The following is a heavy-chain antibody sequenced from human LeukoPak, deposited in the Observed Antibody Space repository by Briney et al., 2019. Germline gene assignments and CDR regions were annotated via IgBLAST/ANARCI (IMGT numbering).Heavy chain of an antibody. CDR1: GFPFIDAW. CDR3: SRVSGPYNHALDY. J-gene: IGHJ4*02. Sequence: GGSLRLSCAASGFPFIDAWMTWVRQAPGKGVECVGRIKSRGGGGTVDYAASVKGRFTISRDDSQNMIYLQMNSLKPEDTAIYYCSRVSGPYNHALDYWGQGTLVTVSS. D-gene: IGHD5-24*01. V-gene: IGHV3-15*01. CDR2: IKSRGGGGTV.